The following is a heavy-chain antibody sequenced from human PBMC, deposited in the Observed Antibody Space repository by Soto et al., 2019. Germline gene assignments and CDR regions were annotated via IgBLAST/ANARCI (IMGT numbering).Heavy chain of an antibody. Sequence: QVQLQESGPGLVKPSQTLSLTCTVSGGSISSGDYYWSWIRQHPGKGLEWIGYIYYSGSTYYNPSPTGRVTISVDTSKNQVSLKLSSVTAADTAVYYCARWWSGSRQGFDPWGQGTLVTVSS. CDR2: IYYSGST. D-gene: IGHD3-3*01. J-gene: IGHJ5*02. CDR1: GGSISSGDYY. V-gene: IGHV4-31*03. CDR3: ARWWSGSRQGFDP.